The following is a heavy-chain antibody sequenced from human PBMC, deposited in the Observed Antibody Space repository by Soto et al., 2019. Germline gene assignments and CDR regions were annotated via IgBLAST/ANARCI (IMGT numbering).Heavy chain of an antibody. V-gene: IGHV4-59*01. CDR2: IYYSGST. CDR1: GGSISSYY. CDR3: ARDRHSSGNYPWYFDY. Sequence: QVQLQESGPGLVKPSETLSLTCTVSGGSISSYYWSWIRQPPGKGLEWIGYIYYSGSTSYNPSLKSRVTISVDTSKNQFSLKLSSVTAADTAVYYCARDRHSSGNYPWYFDYWGQGTLVTVSS. D-gene: IGHD3-22*01. J-gene: IGHJ4*02.